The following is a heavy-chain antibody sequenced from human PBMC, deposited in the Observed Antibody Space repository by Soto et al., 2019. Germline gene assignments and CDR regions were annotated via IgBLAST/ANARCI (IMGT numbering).Heavy chain of an antibody. V-gene: IGHV1-18*01. CDR1: GYRFASYA. CDR3: ASDVIGHDNYETIGYYFDH. D-gene: IGHD3-16*01. CDR2: ISAYNGNT. Sequence: ASVKVSCKASGYRFASYAIGWVRQAPGQGLEWVGWISAYNGNTRDAQKLQGRVTMTTDTSTSTVYMELRGLKSEDTAVYFCASDVIGHDNYETIGYYFDHWGPGTLVTVSS. J-gene: IGHJ4*02.